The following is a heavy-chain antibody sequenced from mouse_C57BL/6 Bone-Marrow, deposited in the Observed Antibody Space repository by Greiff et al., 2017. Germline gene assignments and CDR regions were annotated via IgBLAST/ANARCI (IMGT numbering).Heavy chain of an antibody. D-gene: IGHD1-1*01. Sequence: VQLQQSGPELVKPGASVKISCKASGYTFTNYWIGWAKQRPGHGLEWIGDIYPGGGYTNYNEKFKGKATLTADKSSSTAYMQFSSLTAEDSAIYYCARSSAYAMYYWGLGTAVTVS. CDR1: GYTFTNYW. V-gene: IGHV1-63*01. CDR2: IYPGGGYT. J-gene: IGHJ4*01. CDR3: ARSSAYAMYY.